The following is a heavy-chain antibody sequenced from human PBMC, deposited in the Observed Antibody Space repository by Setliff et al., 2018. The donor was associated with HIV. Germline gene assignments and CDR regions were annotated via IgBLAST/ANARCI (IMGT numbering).Heavy chain of an antibody. CDR3: ASHHDYGGAFDI. D-gene: IGHD4-17*01. V-gene: IGHV4-38-2*01. CDR1: GYSISRGYY. CDR2: IYHSGST. J-gene: IGHJ3*02. Sequence: SETLSLTCAVSGYSISRGYYWGWIRQPPEKGLEWFGSIYHSGSTYYNPSLKSRVTISVDTSKNQFSLKLSSVTAAETAVYYCASHHDYGGAFDIRGQGTMVTVSS.